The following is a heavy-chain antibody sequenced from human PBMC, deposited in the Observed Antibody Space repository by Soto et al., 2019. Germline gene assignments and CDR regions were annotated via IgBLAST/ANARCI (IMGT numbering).Heavy chain of an antibody. CDR1: GFTFSSYA. Sequence: GGSLRLSCAASGFTFSSYAMHWVRQAPGKGLEWVAVISYDGSNKYYADSVKGRFTISRDNSKNTLYLQMNSLRAEDTAVYYCARDHGGKWYSSGWKEGVFDYWGQGTLVTVSS. V-gene: IGHV3-30-3*01. J-gene: IGHJ4*02. CDR3: ARDHGGKWYSSGWKEGVFDY. D-gene: IGHD6-19*01. CDR2: ISYDGSNK.